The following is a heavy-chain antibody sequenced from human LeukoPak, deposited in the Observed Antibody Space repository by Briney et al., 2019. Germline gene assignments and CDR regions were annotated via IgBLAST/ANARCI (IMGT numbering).Heavy chain of an antibody. J-gene: IGHJ4*02. CDR2: IWYDGSNK. Sequence: GRSLRLSCAASGFTFDDYAMHWVRQAPGKGLEWVAVIWYDGSNKYYADSVKGRFTISRDNSKNTLYLQMNSLRAEDTAVYYCARESYYGSGSYSRFDYWGQGTLVTVSS. V-gene: IGHV3-33*08. CDR3: ARESYYGSGSYSRFDY. CDR1: GFTFDDYA. D-gene: IGHD3-10*01.